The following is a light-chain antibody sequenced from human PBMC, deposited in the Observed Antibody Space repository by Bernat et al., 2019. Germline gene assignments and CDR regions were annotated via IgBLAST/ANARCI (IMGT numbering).Light chain of an antibody. V-gene: IGKV2D-29*01. J-gene: IGKJ1*01. CDR2: EVS. CDR1: QSLLNSDGKTH. Sequence: EIVMTQTPLSLPVTPGQPASISCKSSQSLLNSDGKTHLYWYLQKPGQPPQLLIYEVSNRFYWAPERFSGSGSGTVFTLKISRVEAEDVGFYYCMQGLQFPWTFGRGTKLEIK. CDR3: MQGLQFPWT.